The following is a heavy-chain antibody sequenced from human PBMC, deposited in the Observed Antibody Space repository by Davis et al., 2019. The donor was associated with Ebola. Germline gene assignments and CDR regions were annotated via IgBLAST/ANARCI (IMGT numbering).Heavy chain of an antibody. V-gene: IGHV1-3*01. CDR1: GYTFTSYG. CDR3: ARVGQWLVMAYGY. Sequence: AASVKVSCKASGYTFTSYGISWVRQAPGQRLEWMGWINAGSGNIKYSQNFQDRVTITRDTSASTAYMELSSLRSEDTAVYYCARVGQWLVMAYGYWGQGTLVTVSS. J-gene: IGHJ4*02. D-gene: IGHD6-19*01. CDR2: INAGSGNI.